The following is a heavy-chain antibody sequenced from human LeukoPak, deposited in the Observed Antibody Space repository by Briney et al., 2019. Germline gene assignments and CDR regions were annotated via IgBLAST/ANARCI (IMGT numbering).Heavy chain of an antibody. V-gene: IGHV1-69*13. J-gene: IGHJ5*02. D-gene: IGHD7-27*01. CDR3: TKKTGDWFDP. CDR2: IIPIFGTA. CDR1: GGTFSSYA. Sequence: GASVKVSCKASGGTFSSYAISWVRQAPGQGLEWMGGIIPIFGTANYAQKFQGRVTITADESTSTAYMELSSLRSEDTAMYYCTKKTGDWFDPWGQGTLVTVSS.